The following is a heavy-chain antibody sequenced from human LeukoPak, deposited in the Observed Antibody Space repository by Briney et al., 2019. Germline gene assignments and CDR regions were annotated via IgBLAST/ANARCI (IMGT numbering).Heavy chain of an antibody. CDR2: ISYDGSNK. CDR3: AKDVDSYYYGMDV. V-gene: IGHV3-30*18. CDR1: GFTFSSYG. Sequence: DPGGSLRLSCAASGFTFSSYGMHWVRQAPGKGLEWVAVISYDGSNKYYADSVKGRFTISRDNSKNTLYLQMNSLRAEDTAVYYCAKDVDSYYYGMDVWGKGTTVTVSS. J-gene: IGHJ6*04.